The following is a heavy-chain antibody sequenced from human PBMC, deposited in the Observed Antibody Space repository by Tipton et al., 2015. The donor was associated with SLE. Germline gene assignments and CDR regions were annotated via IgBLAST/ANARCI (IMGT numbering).Heavy chain of an antibody. CDR1: GGSITNSNYF. V-gene: IGHV4-39*07. Sequence: GLVKPSETLSLTCSVSGGSITNSNYFWGWIRQPPGKGLEWIGNIYYSGSPYYNPSLKSRVTISVNTSKNQFSLRLSSVTAAATTVYYCASIGPLYYYYYYMDVWGKGTTVTVSS. CDR2: IYYSGSP. CDR3: ASIGPLYYYYYYMDV. J-gene: IGHJ6*03.